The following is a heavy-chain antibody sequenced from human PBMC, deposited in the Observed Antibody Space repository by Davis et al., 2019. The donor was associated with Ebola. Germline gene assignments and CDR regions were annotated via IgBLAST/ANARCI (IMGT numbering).Heavy chain of an antibody. CDR3: AKMTTVTTVSWFDP. CDR1: GFTFSSYA. D-gene: IGHD4-17*01. Sequence: PVGSLRLSCAASGFTFSSYAMSWVRQAPGKGLEWVSAISGSGGSTYYADSVKGRFTISRDNSKNTLYLQMNSLRAEDTAIYYCAKMTTVTTVSWFDPWGQGALVTVSS. CDR2: ISGSGGST. V-gene: IGHV3-23*01. J-gene: IGHJ5*02.